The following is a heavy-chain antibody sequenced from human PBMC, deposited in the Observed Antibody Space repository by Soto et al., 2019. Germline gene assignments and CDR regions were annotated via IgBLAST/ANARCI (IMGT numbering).Heavy chain of an antibody. CDR2: IIPIFGTA. Sequence: QVQLVQSGAEVKKPGSSVKVSCKASGGTFSSYAISWVRQAPGQGLGWMGGIIPIFGTANYAQKFQGRVTITADESTSTAYMDLSSLRSEDTAVYYCASPPTTGNSYYYGMDVWGQGTTVTVSS. CDR3: ASPPTTGNSYYYGMDV. J-gene: IGHJ6*02. V-gene: IGHV1-69*12. D-gene: IGHD4-17*01. CDR1: GGTFSSYA.